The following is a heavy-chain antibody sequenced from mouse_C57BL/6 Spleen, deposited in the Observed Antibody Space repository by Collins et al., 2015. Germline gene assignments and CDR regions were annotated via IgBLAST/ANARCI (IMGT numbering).Heavy chain of an antibody. J-gene: IGHJ2*01. CDR3: TRFYYGYDGHFDY. CDR1: GYTFTDYE. CDR2: IDPETGGT. Sequence: QVQLQQSGAELVRPGASVTLSCKASGYTFTDYEMHWVKQTPVHGLEWIGAIDPETGGTAYNQKFKGKAILTADKSSSTAYMELRSLTSEDSAVYYCTRFYYGYDGHFDYWGQGTTLTVSS. V-gene: IGHV1-15*01. D-gene: IGHD2-2*01.